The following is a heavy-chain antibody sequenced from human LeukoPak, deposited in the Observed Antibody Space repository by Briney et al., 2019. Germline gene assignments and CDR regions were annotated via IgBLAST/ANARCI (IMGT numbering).Heavy chain of an antibody. CDR2: INPNSGGT. D-gene: IGHD1-1*01. Sequence: ASVTVSCKASGYTFTGYYMHWVRQAPGQGLEWMGWINPNSGGTNYAQKFQGRVTITRDTSISTAYMELSRLRSDDTAVYYCARVQYNWNDVPAFDIWGQGTMVTVSS. J-gene: IGHJ3*02. CDR3: ARVQYNWNDVPAFDI. V-gene: IGHV1-2*02. CDR1: GYTFTGYY.